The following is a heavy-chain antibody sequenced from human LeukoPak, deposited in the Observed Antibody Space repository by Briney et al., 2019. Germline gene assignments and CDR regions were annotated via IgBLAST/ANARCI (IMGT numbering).Heavy chain of an antibody. CDR1: GFTFSTYA. J-gene: IGHJ4*02. CDR2: ISSDGGVT. CDR3: ARRSLPERSGWHFPDY. Sequence: PGGSLRLSCAASGFTFSTYAMHWVRQAPGKGLEYVAAISSDGGVTYYADSVKGRFTISRDNSKNTLYLQMGSLRAEDMAVYYCARRSLPERSGWHFPDYWGQGTLVTVSS. V-gene: IGHV3-64*02. D-gene: IGHD6-19*01.